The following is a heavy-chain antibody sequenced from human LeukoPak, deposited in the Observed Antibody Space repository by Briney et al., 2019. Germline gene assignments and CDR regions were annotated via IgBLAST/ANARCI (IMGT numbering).Heavy chain of an antibody. V-gene: IGHV4-59*01. CDR2: IYYSGTP. J-gene: IGHJ4*02. CDR3: AREIVGATDY. Sequence: PSETPSLTCTVSGASISSYYWSWIRQPPGKGLEWIEYIYYSGTPNYNPSLKSRVTISADTSKNQFSLRLSSVTAADTAVYYCAREIVGATDYWGQGTLVTVSS. D-gene: IGHD1-26*01. CDR1: GASISSYY.